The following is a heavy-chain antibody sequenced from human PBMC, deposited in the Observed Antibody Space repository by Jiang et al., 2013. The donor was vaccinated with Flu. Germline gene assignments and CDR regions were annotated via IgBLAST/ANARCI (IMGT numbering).Heavy chain of an antibody. CDR2: TYYRSKWYN. Sequence: QTLSLTCAISGDSVSSNSATWNWIRQSPSRGLEWLGRTYYRSKWYNDYAVSVKSRITINPDTSKNRFSLQLNSVTPEDTTVYYCARDVRAFTGSSAFDFWGQGTMVTVSS. D-gene: IGHD1-14*01. V-gene: IGHV6-1*01. CDR3: ARDVRAFTGSSAFDF. CDR1: GDSVSSNSAT. J-gene: IGHJ3*01.